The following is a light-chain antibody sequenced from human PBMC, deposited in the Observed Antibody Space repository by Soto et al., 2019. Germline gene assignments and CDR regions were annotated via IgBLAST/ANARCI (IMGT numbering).Light chain of an antibody. CDR2: GAS. Sequence: EIVLTQSPGTLSLSPGERATLSCRASQSVSSSYLAWYQQKPGQAPRLLIYGASNRDTGIPDRFSGSGSGTDLTLTTRRLEPADFAVYYWQQYGSSPLFTFGLGPKWISN. V-gene: IGKV3-20*01. CDR3: QQYGSSPLFT. CDR1: QSVSSSY. J-gene: IGKJ3*01.